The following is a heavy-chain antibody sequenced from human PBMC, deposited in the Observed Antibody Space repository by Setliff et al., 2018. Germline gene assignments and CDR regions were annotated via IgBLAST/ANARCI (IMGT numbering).Heavy chain of an antibody. D-gene: IGHD3-3*01. Sequence: LSLTCSVSGGSISGSHYSWVWMRQPPGKRLEWIGSTYYNGTAYYNPSLQSRVAISVDTSKNYFSLDVNSVTAADTAVYYCASPRRDDLDSPFDAFDIWGQGTKVTVSS. CDR2: TYYNGTA. V-gene: IGHV4-39*02. CDR3: ASPRRDDLDSPFDAFDI. CDR1: GGSISGSHYS. J-gene: IGHJ3*02.